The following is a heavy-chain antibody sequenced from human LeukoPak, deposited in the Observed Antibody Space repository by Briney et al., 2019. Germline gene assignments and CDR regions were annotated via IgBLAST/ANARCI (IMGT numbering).Heavy chain of an antibody. CDR2: IWYDGSNK. Sequence: GRSLRLSCAASGFTFSIYGMHWVRLAQGKGPEWVAVIWYDGSNKYYADAVKGRFTISRDNSKNTLYLQMNSLRAEDTAVYYCARASGVAAAGYYYYYMDVWGKGTTVTVSS. V-gene: IGHV3-33*01. D-gene: IGHD6-13*01. J-gene: IGHJ6*03. CDR1: GFTFSIYG. CDR3: ARASGVAAAGYYYYYMDV.